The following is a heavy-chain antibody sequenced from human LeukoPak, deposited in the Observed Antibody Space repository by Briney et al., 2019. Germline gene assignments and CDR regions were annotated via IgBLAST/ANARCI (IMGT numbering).Heavy chain of an antibody. CDR3: ARDGLGGSGRIDY. V-gene: IGHV4-34*01. Sequence: SETLSLTCAVYGGSYSGYYWSWIRQPPGKGLEWIGEINHSGSTNYNPSLKSRVTISVDTSKNQFSLKLSSVTAADTAVYYCARDGLGGSGRIDYWGQGTLVTVSS. D-gene: IGHD3-16*01. CDR2: INHSGST. CDR1: GGSYSGYY. J-gene: IGHJ4*02.